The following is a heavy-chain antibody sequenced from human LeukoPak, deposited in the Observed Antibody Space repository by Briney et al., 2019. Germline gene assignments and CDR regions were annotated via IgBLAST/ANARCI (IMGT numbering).Heavy chain of an antibody. CDR3: ARDEQLVLGYFQH. CDR2: ISSGSTYT. CDR1: GFTFSDNY. V-gene: IGHV3-11*05. J-gene: IGHJ1*01. Sequence: GGSLRLSCAASGFTFSDNYMNWIRQAPGKGLEWVSYISSGSTYTNYADSVKGRFTTSRDNAKKSLYLQMNSLRAEDTAVYYCARDEQLVLGYFQHWGQGTLVTVSS. D-gene: IGHD6-13*01.